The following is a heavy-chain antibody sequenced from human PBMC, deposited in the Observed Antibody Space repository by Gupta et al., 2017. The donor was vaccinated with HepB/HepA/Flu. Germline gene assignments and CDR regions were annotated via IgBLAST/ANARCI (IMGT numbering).Heavy chain of an antibody. CDR2: IDNSDSPI. J-gene: IGHJ4*02. Sequence: EVQLVESGRGLVEPGGSLRLSCVASGFTFSSYEMNWVPQAPGKGLEWVSKIDNSDSPIYYADSVRGRFTISRDSAKNSLYLQMNSLRAEDTAIYYCARLPSESFAHPEGDSWGQGTLVTVSS. CDR1: GFTFSSYE. CDR3: ARLPSESFAHPEGDS. V-gene: IGHV3-48*03. D-gene: IGHD1-26*01.